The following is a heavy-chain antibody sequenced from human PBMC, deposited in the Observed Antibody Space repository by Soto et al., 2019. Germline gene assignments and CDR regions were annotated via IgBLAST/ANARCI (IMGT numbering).Heavy chain of an antibody. CDR1: GFTFSSCD. J-gene: IGHJ6*02. Sequence: EVQLVESGGGLVQPGGSLRLSCAASGFTFSSCDMHWVRQATGKGLEWVSAIGTAGDTYYPGSVKGRFTISRENAKNSLYLQMNSLRAGDTAVYYCARVDGIARGGYYGMDVWGQGTTVTVSS. CDR2: IGTAGDT. V-gene: IGHV3-13*01. D-gene: IGHD2-21*01. CDR3: ARVDGIARGGYYGMDV.